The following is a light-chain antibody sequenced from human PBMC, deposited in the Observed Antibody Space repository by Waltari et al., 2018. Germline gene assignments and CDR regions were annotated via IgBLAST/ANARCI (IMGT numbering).Light chain of an antibody. V-gene: IGLV1-40*01. Sequence: QSVLTQPPSVSGAPGQSVTISCTGTSSNIGGGYDAHWYQHVPGTAPKLLIFANTMRPPGVPDRFSASKSGASASLAISGLQAEDEADYYCQSYDSSLIGYVFGKGTKVTVL. CDR1: SSNIGGGYD. CDR2: ANT. J-gene: IGLJ1*01. CDR3: QSYDSSLIGYV.